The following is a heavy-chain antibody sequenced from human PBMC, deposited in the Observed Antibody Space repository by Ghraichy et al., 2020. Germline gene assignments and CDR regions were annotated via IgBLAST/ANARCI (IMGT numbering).Heavy chain of an antibody. V-gene: IGHV4-31*03. J-gene: IGHJ5*02. D-gene: IGHD2-15*01. CDR3: ARSGYCSGGSCYGGYGH. CDR1: GGSISSGGYY. Sequence: SETLSLTCTVSGGSISSGGYYWSWIRQHPGKGLEWIGYIYYSGSTYYNPSLKSRVTISVDTSKNQFSLKLSSVTAADTAVYYCARSGYCSGGSCYGGYGHWGQGTLVTVSS. CDR2: IYYSGST.